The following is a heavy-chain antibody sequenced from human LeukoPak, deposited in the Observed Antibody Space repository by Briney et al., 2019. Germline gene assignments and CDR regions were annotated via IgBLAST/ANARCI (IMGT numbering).Heavy chain of an antibody. CDR1: GGTFSSYA. Sequence: ASVKVSCKASGGTFSSYAISWVRQAPGQGLEWMGGIIPIFGTANYAQKFQGRVTITTDESTSTAYMELSSLRSEDTAVYYCARVRYYYDSSGPGFDYWGQGTLVTVSS. D-gene: IGHD3-22*01. V-gene: IGHV1-69*05. CDR2: IIPIFGTA. J-gene: IGHJ4*02. CDR3: ARVRYYYDSSGPGFDY.